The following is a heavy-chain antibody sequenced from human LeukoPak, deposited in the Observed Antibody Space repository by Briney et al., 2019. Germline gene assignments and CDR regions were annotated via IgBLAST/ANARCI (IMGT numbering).Heavy chain of an antibody. CDR3: ARLTNWQYTQSYYGLDF. J-gene: IGHJ6*02. CDR2: ISYRGST. Sequence: PSETLSLTCLVSDGSISGYYWRWLRQAPGKGLEGIGYISYRGSTNYKPSLKSRVTISVDTSRNQFSLKLSSVTAADTAIYYCARLTNWQYTQSYYGLDFWGQGTSVTVSS. V-gene: IGHV4-59*01. D-gene: IGHD1-1*01. CDR1: DGSISGYY.